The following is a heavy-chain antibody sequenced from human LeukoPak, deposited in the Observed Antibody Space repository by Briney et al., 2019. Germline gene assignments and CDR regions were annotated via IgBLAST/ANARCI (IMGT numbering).Heavy chain of an antibody. CDR1: GGSISSYY. CDR2: IYYSGST. J-gene: IGHJ5*02. CDR3: AREGFLRMGIVGATGWFDP. V-gene: IGHV4-59*01. Sequence: SETLSLTCTVSGGSISSYYWSWIRQPPGKGLEWIWYIYYSGSTNYNPSLKSRVTISADTSKNQFSLKLSSVTAADTAVYYCAREGFLRMGIVGATGWFDPWGQGTLVTVSS. D-gene: IGHD1-26*01.